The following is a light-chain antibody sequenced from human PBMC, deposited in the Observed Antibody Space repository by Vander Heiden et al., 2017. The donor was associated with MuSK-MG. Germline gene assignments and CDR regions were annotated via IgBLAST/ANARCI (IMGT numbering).Light chain of an antibody. V-gene: IGKV1-5*03. Sequence: SAFVGDRVTITCRASQSISSWLAWYQQKPGKAPKLLIYKASSLESGVPSRFSGSGSGTEFTLTISSLQPDDFATYYCQQYNSYSLTFGGGTKVEIK. CDR1: QSISSW. J-gene: IGKJ4*01. CDR2: KAS. CDR3: QQYNSYSLT.